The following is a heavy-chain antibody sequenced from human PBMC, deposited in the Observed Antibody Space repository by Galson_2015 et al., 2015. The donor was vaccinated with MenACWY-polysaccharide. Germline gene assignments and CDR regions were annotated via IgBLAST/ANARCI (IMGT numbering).Heavy chain of an antibody. Sequence: SVKVPCKASGYSFSSYDINWVRQTSGQGLEWMGWMNPNSGNTGYAQKFQGRVTMTRNTSISIAYMELSSLRSEATAVYYCARGGKDYYDSCCYLNWFDPWGQGTLVTVSS. D-gene: IGHD3-22*01. V-gene: IGHV1-8*01. J-gene: IGHJ5*02. CDR2: MNPNSGNT. CDR1: GYSFSSYD. CDR3: ARGGKDYYDSCCYLNWFDP.